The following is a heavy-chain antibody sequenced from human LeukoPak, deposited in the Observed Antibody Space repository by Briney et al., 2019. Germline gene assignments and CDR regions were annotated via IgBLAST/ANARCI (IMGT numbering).Heavy chain of an antibody. D-gene: IGHD1-26*01. CDR2: IYSGGST. V-gene: IGHV3-53*01. CDR1: GFTVSSNY. J-gene: IGHJ4*02. Sequence: PGGSLRLSCAASGFTVSSNYMSWVRQAPGKGLEWVSVIYSGGSTYYADSVKGRFTISRDNSKNTLYLQMNSLRAEDTAVYYCAKDSKWELLRHFDYWGQGTLVTVSS. CDR3: AKDSKWELLRHFDY.